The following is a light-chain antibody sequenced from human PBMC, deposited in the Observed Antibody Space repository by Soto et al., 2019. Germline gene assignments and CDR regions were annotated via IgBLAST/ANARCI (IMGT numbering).Light chain of an antibody. J-gene: IGKJ5*01. CDR2: GTS. V-gene: IGKV3-20*01. Sequence: EIVLTQSPGTLSLSPGERATLSCRASQSVSITSLAWYQQKPGQAPRLLIYGTSSRATAIPGRFSGCGSGTDFTLTISRLEPEDFAVYYCQQYGSSPITFGQGTRLEIK. CDR3: QQYGSSPIT. CDR1: QSVSITS.